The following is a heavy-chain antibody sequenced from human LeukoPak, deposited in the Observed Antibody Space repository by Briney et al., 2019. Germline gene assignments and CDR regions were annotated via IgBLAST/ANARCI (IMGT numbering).Heavy chain of an antibody. CDR2: VKSKDVGTAT. Sequence: GGPVTLFCGAWGFTLSLVRVRWVRQAPGEGPEGVGRVKSKDVGTATDYAAPVNGRFTISRDDSNDSLYLQMDSLRADDTVLYYCATDLAQVYFGRWGQGTLVTVSS. CDR3: ATDLAQVYFGR. CDR1: GFTLSLVR. D-gene: IGHD2-8*01. J-gene: IGHJ4*02. V-gene: IGHV3-15*01.